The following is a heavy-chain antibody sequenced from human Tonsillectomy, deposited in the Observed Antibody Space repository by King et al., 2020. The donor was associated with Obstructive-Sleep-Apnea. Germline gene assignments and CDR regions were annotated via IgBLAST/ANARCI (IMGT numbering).Heavy chain of an antibody. CDR1: GFTFSRYT. Sequence: QLVQSGGGVVQPGRSLRLSCVASGFTFSRYTMHWVRQAPGKGLEWVAVISYDGSNKYYADSVKGRFTISRDNSKNTLYVQMNSLRAEDTAFYYCAREDGEWLFNVVDYWGQGTLVTVSS. D-gene: IGHD3-3*01. V-gene: IGHV3-30-3*01. CDR3: AREDGEWLFNVVDY. J-gene: IGHJ4*02. CDR2: ISYDGSNK.